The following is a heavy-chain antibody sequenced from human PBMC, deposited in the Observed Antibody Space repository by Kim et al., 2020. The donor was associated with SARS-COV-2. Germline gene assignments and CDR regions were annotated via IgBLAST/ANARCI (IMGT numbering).Heavy chain of an antibody. CDR2: IYYSGST. V-gene: IGHV4-39*01. CDR1: GGSISSSSYY. Sequence: SETLSLTCTVSGGSISSSSYYWGWIRQPPGKGLEWIGSIYYSGSTYYNPSLKSRVTISVDTSKNQFSLKLSSVTAADTAVYYCARGSYRFYYYYGMDVWGQGTTVTVSS. CDR3: ARGSYRFYYYYGMDV. J-gene: IGHJ6*02. D-gene: IGHD3-16*02.